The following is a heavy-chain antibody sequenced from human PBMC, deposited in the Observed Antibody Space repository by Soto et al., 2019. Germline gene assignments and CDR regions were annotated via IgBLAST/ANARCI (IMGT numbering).Heavy chain of an antibody. CDR1: GYTFTSYD. CDR3: ARDLDKYCSSTSCHRDYYYYGMDV. CDR2: INPNTSNT. V-gene: IGHV1-8*01. D-gene: IGHD2-2*02. Sequence: ASVKVSCKASGYTFTSYDISWVRQAPGQGLEWMGIINPNTSNTSYAQKFQGRVTMTRNTSTSTVYMELSSLRSEDTAVYYCARDLDKYCSSTSCHRDYYYYGMDVWGQGTTVTVS. J-gene: IGHJ6*02.